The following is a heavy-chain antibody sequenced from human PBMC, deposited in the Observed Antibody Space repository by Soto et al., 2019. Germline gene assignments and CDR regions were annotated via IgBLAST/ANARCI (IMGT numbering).Heavy chain of an antibody. CDR1: GFTFTRYS. CDR2: ISSTTHYI. Sequence: GGSLRLSCAASGFTFTRYSMNWVRQAPGKGLEWVSSISSTTHYIYYADSMRGRFTISRDNAKNAVYLEMNSLRAEDTAVYYCARESEDLTSNFDYWGQGTLVTVSA. J-gene: IGHJ4*02. CDR3: ARESEDLTSNFDY. V-gene: IGHV3-21*06.